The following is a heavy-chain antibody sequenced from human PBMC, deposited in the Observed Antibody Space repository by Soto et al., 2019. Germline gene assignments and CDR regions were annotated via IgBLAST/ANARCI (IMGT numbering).Heavy chain of an antibody. CDR1: GYTFTGYY. Sequence: ASVKVSCKASGYTFTGYYMHWVRQAPGQGLEWMGWINPNSGGTNYAQKFQGWVTMTRDTSISTAYMELSRLRSDDMAVYYCARDFAYSSPVEYYYYGMDVWGQGTTVTVSS. J-gene: IGHJ6*02. D-gene: IGHD6-13*01. CDR3: ARDFAYSSPVEYYYYGMDV. CDR2: INPNSGGT. V-gene: IGHV1-2*04.